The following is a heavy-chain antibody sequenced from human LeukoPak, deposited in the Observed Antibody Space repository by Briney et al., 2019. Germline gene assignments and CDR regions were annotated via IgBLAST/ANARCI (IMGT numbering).Heavy chain of an antibody. CDR2: ISWNSGSI. D-gene: IGHD4-17*01. J-gene: IGHJ4*02. Sequence: GGSLRLSCAASGFTFDDYAMHWVRQAPGKGLEWVSGISWNSGSIGYADSVKGRFTISRDNAKNSLYLQMNSLRAEDTALYYCAKDKAHLDYGVTIDYWGQGTLVTVSS. CDR3: AKDKAHLDYGVTIDY. CDR1: GFTFDDYA. V-gene: IGHV3-9*01.